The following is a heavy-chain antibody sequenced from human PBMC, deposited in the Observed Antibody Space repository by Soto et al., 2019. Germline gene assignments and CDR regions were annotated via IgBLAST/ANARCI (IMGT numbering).Heavy chain of an antibody. Sequence: QVQLVQSGAEVKKPGASVKVSCKASGYPFTSYTFSWVRQAPGQGLEWMGWISTYNGNTNYAQSLQGRVSLTTDTSTNTVYMELRSLRYDDTAVYYFAREKTSMTGLQRWFDYWGQGTLVTVSS. CDR3: AREKTSMTGLQRWFDY. J-gene: IGHJ4*02. CDR1: GYPFTSYT. CDR2: ISTYNGNT. V-gene: IGHV1-18*01. D-gene: IGHD1-20*01.